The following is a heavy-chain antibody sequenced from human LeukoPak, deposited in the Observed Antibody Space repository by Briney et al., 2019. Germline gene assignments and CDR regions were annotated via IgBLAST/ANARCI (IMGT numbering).Heavy chain of an antibody. CDR1: GGTFSSYA. J-gene: IGHJ3*02. Sequence: SVKVSCKASGGTFSSYAISWVRQAPGQGLEWMGGIIPIFGTANYAQKFQGRVTITVDESTSTAYMELSSLRSEDTAVYYCARDGWLRSGDYNSIHDAFDIWGQGTMVTVSS. V-gene: IGHV1-69*13. CDR3: ARDGWLRSGDYNSIHDAFDI. CDR2: IIPIFGTA. D-gene: IGHD5-12*01.